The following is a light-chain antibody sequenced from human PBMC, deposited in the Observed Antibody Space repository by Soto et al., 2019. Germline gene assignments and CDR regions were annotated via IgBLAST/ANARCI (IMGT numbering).Light chain of an antibody. J-gene: IGKJ4*01. Sequence: EIVLTQSPGTLSVSPGERATLSCRASQSVGRNYLAWYQQRPGQAPRLLIYGASSRATGIPYRFSGSGSGTDFTLTISRLEPEDFAVYYCQQYASSPLTFGGGTKLETK. CDR2: GAS. CDR3: QQYASSPLT. V-gene: IGKV3-20*01. CDR1: QSVGRNY.